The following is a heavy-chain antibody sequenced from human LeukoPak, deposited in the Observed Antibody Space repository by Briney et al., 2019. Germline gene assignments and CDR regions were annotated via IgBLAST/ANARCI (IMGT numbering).Heavy chain of an antibody. V-gene: IGHV3-23*01. CDR1: GFTFSSYA. D-gene: IGHD6-19*01. J-gene: IGHJ4*02. Sequence: GGSLRLSCAASGFTFSSYAMSWVRQAPGKGLEWVSAISGSGGGTYYADSVKGRFTISRDNSMNTLYLQMNSLRAEDAAVYYCAKVGSSGSGWFYFDYWGQGTLVTVSS. CDR2: ISGSGGGT. CDR3: AKVGSSGSGWFYFDY.